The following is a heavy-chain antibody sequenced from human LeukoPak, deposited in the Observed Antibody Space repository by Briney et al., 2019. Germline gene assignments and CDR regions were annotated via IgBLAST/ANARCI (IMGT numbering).Heavy chain of an antibody. Sequence: SETLSLTCTVSGGSISSSGYYWGWIRQPPGKGLEWIGSMFYSGTTYYNPSLKSRVTISVDTSKKQFSLKLSSVTAADTAVYYCARDARYDFWSGYYEPYYFDYWGQGTLVTVSS. J-gene: IGHJ4*02. D-gene: IGHD3-3*01. CDR2: MFYSGTT. V-gene: IGHV4-39*07. CDR3: ARDARYDFWSGYYEPYYFDY. CDR1: GGSISSSGYY.